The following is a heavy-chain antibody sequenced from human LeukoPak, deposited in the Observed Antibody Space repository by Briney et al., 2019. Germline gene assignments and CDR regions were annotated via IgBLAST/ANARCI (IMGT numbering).Heavy chain of an antibody. V-gene: IGHV3-23*01. CDR2: FTGSGTNR. J-gene: IGHJ4*02. CDR3: VIWGDYDVLTGYYVPDY. CDR1: GFTLSIYA. Sequence: PGGSLRLSCVASGFTLSIYAMSWVRRPPGKGLEWASAFTGSGTNRYYADSLKGRFTTSRDNSKNTVFLQMNSLRHEDTAIYYCVIWGDYDVLTGYYVPDYWGQGTLVTVAS. D-gene: IGHD3-9*01.